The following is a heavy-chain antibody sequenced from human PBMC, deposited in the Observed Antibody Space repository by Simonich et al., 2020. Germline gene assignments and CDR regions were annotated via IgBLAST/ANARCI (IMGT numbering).Heavy chain of an antibody. CDR1: GYTFTGYY. J-gene: IGHJ6*02. CDR3: ARAPGIYYYYGMDV. Sequence: GAEVKKPGASVKVSCKASGYTFTGYYMHWVRQAPGQGFEWMGRINPNSGGTNQAQKFQGRVTMTRDTSISTAYMELSRLRSDDTAVYYCARAPGIYYYYGMDVWGQGTTVTVSS. V-gene: IGHV1-2*06. CDR2: INPNSGGT. D-gene: IGHD3-10*01.